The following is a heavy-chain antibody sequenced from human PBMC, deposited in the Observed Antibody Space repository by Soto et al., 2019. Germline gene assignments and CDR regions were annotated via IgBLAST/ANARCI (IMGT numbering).Heavy chain of an antibody. CDR1: GYTFTSYG. J-gene: IGHJ4*02. CDR3: ARDRGGYALDY. D-gene: IGHD5-12*01. V-gene: IGHV1-18*01. CDR2: ISANNGNT. Sequence: QVQLVQSGAEVKKPGASVKVSCKASGYTFTSYGISWVRQAPGQGLEWMGWISANNGNTNYAQKLKGRATMPTNTPRSTAHRGRRSLRSDDTAVYYCARDRGGYALDYWGQGPLVTVSS.